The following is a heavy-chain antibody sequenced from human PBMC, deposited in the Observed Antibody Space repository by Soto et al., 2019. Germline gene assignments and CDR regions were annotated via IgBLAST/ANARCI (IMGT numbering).Heavy chain of an antibody. CDR1: GYTLTSYG. V-gene: IGHV1-18*01. D-gene: IGHD6-13*01. CDR3: ARVRGSSSWDRWFDP. Sequence: GASVQVSSKASGYTLTSYGISWVRQAPGKRLEWMGWISAYNGNTTYAQKLQGRVTMTTDTSTSTACMELRSLRSDDTAVYYCARVRGSSSWDRWFDPWGQGTLVTFSS. J-gene: IGHJ5*02. CDR2: ISAYNGNT.